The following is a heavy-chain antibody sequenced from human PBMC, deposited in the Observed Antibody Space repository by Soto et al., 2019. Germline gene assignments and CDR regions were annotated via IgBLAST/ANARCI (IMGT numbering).Heavy chain of an antibody. CDR3: ARGGDWKFDY. CDR1: GVSISSDKW. Sequence: QVQLQESGPGLVKPSGTLSLTCAVSGVSISSDKWWSWVRQPPGKGLEWIGEIHHSGRSNYNPSLKSRVAISVDKSRNQFSLKLSSVTAADTAVYYCARGGDWKFDYWGQGTLGTVSS. J-gene: IGHJ4*02. V-gene: IGHV4-4*02. CDR2: IHHSGRS. D-gene: IGHD2-21*02.